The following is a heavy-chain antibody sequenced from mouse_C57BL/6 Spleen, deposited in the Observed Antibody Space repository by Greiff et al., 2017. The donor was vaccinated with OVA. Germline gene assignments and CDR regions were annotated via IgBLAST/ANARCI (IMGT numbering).Heavy chain of an antibody. D-gene: IGHD3-2*02. Sequence: EVKLMESGGDLVKPGGSLKLSCAASGFTFSSYGMSWVRQTPDKRLEWVATISSGGSYTYYPDSVKGRFTISRDNAKNTLYLQMSSLKSEDTAMYYCARQLRLRPYYAMDYWGQGTSVTVSS. CDR3: ARQLRLRPYYAMDY. J-gene: IGHJ4*01. V-gene: IGHV5-6*01. CDR2: ISSGGSYT. CDR1: GFTFSSYG.